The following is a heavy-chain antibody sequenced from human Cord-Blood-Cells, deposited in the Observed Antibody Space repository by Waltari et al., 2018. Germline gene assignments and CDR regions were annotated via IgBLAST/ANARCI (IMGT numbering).Heavy chain of an antibody. CDR2: IYYSGST. CDR1: GGSISSGGYY. J-gene: IGHJ6*03. V-gene: IGHV4-31*03. D-gene: IGHD6-13*01. Sequence: QVQLQESGPGLVKPSQTLSLTCTVSGGSISSGGYYWSWIRQHPGKGLEWIGYIYYSGSTYYTPSLKSRVTISVDTSKNQFSLKLSSVTAADTAVYYCARDRIAAAGRYYYYMDVWGKGTTVTVSS. CDR3: ARDRIAAAGRYYYYMDV.